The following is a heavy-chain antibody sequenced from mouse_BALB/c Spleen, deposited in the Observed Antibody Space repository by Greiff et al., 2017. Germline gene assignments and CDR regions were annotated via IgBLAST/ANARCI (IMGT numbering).Heavy chain of an antibody. CDR3: ARPYDRYYAMDY. J-gene: IGHJ4*01. CDR1: GYSITSDYA. CDR2: ISYSGST. D-gene: IGHD2-3*01. V-gene: IGHV3-2*02. Sequence: EVQLQESGPGLVKPSQSLSLTCTVTGYSITSDYAWNWIRQFPGNKLEWMGYISYSGSTSYNPSLKSRISITRDTSKNQFFLQLNSVTTEDTATYYCARPYDRYYAMDYWGQGTSVTVSS.